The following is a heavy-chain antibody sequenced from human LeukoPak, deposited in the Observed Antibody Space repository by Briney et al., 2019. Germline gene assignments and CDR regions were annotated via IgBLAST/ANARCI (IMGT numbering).Heavy chain of an antibody. CDR3: ARECRDGYNFNTYGMDV. J-gene: IGHJ6*02. D-gene: IGHD5-24*01. CDR1: GFTFSSYG. Sequence: PGRSLRLSCAASGFTFSSYGMHWVRQAPGKGLEWVAVIWYDGSNKYYADSVKGRFTISRDNSKNTLYLQMNSLRAEDTAVYYCARECRDGYNFNTYGMDVWGQGTTVTVSS. V-gene: IGHV3-33*01. CDR2: IWYDGSNK.